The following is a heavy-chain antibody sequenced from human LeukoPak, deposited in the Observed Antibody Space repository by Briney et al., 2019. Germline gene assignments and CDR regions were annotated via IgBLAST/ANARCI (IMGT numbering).Heavy chain of an antibody. D-gene: IGHD3-16*02. J-gene: IGHJ4*02. CDR3: ARNYMSYRYIFDF. V-gene: IGHV1-46*01. CDR2: IEPSDGNT. CDR1: GFTFTSHY. Sequence: GASVKVSCKASGFTFTSHYIHWVRQAPGQGLEWMGIIEPSDGNTNYLEKFQGRVTMTRDKSTSTLYMELSSLTSEDTAVYYCARNYMSYRYIFDFWGQGTLVTVSS.